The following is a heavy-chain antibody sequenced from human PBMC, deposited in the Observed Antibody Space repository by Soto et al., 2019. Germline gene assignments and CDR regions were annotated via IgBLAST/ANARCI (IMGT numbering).Heavy chain of an antibody. J-gene: IGHJ4*02. CDR3: AKDRGSCRGVVPAASDY. CDR2: ISYDGSNK. CDR1: GFTFSSYG. V-gene: IGHV3-30*18. D-gene: IGHD2-2*01. Sequence: QVQLVESGGGVVQPGRSLRLSCAASGFTFSSYGMHWVRQAPGKGLEWVAVISYDGSNKYYADSVKGRFTISRDNSKNTLYLQMNSLRAEDTAVYYCAKDRGSCRGVVPAASDYWGQGTLVTVSS.